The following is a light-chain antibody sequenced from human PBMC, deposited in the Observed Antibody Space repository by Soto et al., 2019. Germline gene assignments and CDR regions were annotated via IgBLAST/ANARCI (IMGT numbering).Light chain of an antibody. Sequence: VVLTQSPATLSLSPWERATLSCRASQSVSSRLAWYRQKPGQAPRLLIYGASSRATGIPDRFSGSGSGTDFTLTISRLEPEDFAVYYCQQYTSSPWTFGHGTKVDIK. CDR2: GAS. J-gene: IGKJ1*01. CDR3: QQYTSSPWT. V-gene: IGKV3-20*01. CDR1: QSVSSR.